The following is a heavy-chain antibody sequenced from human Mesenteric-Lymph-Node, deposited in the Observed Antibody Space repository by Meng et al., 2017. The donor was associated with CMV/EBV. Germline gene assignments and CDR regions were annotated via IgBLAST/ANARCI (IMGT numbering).Heavy chain of an antibody. Sequence: QVELHQWGGGLLKPSETLPVTCAVYGGSFSGYYWNWIRQSPEKGLEWIGEINHSGSTTYNPSFTSRIIISVDTSTNQISLNMSSVTAADTAVYYCARGSSYDILTGYFDYWGQGALVTVSS. CDR2: INHSGST. CDR1: GGSFSGYY. D-gene: IGHD3-9*01. V-gene: IGHV4-34*01. J-gene: IGHJ4*02. CDR3: ARGSSYDILTGYFDY.